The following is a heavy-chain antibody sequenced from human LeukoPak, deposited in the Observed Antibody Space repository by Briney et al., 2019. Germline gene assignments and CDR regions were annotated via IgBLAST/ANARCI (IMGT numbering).Heavy chain of an antibody. J-gene: IGHJ4*02. CDR1: DGALSGYY. D-gene: IGHD2-2*01. Sequence: SETLSLTCTVDDGALSGYYWSWIRQSPGKGLEWIGEMDHSGSANYIPSLKSRVTMSVDTSKNQFSLKLSSVTAADTAVYYCARGRRRLGYCSSTSCYWAPDYWGQGTLVTVSS. V-gene: IGHV4-34*01. CDR3: ARGRRRLGYCSSTSCYWAPDY. CDR2: MDHSGSA.